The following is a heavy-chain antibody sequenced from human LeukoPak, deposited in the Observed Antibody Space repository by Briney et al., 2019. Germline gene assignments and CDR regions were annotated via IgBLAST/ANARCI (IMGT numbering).Heavy chain of an antibody. J-gene: IGHJ3*02. V-gene: IGHV3-53*01. CDR2: IYSGGST. Sequence: PGGSLRLSCAASGFXVSSNYISWVRQAPGKGLEWVSVIYSGGSTYYADSVKGRFTISRDKSKNTLYLQMNSLRAEDTAVYYCASPSSGQSFDIWGQGTMVTVSS. CDR3: ASPSSGQSFDI. CDR1: GFXVSSNY. D-gene: IGHD3-22*01.